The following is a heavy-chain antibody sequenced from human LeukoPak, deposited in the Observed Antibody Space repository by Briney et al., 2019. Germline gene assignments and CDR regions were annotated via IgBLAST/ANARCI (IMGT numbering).Heavy chain of an antibody. CDR2: INWDGGTT. J-gene: IGHJ4*02. Sequence: SGGSLRLSCAASGFSFDHYTMHWVRQAPGKGLEWVSLINWDGGTTYYVDSVKGRFTISRDNSENSLYLQMNSLRTEDTAVYYCTTLPTIVGATQDPFDYWGQGTLVTVSS. D-gene: IGHD1-26*01. CDR1: GFSFDHYT. CDR3: TTLPTIVGATQDPFDY. V-gene: IGHV3-43*01.